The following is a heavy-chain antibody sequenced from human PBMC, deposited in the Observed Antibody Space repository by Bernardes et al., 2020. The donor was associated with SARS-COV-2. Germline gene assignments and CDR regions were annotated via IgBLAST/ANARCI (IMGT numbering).Heavy chain of an antibody. D-gene: IGHD5-12*01. J-gene: IGHJ6*02. CDR2: IYSTGST. Sequence: SETLSLTCTVSSGSISNHYWTWIRQPPGKGLEWIGYIYSTGSTNYNPSLKSRVTISVDTSKNQFFLRLTSVTAADTAVYYCARDRRRRDGYREGLDVWGQGTTVTVSS. CDR3: ARDRRRRDGYREGLDV. V-gene: IGHV4-59*11. CDR1: SGSISNHY.